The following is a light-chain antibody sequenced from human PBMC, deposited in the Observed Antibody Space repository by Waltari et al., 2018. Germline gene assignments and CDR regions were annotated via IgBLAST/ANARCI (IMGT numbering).Light chain of an antibody. CDR1: QSISRW. V-gene: IGKV1-5*03. CDR3: QHYNSFSALFT. Sequence: DIQMTQSPSTVSASVGDRVTITCRASQSISRWLAWYQQKPGKAPKLLIHKASILQSGVPSRFSGSGSGTEFTLNITSRQPDDFATYYCQHYNSFSALFTFGPGTQVDIK. J-gene: IGKJ3*01. CDR2: KAS.